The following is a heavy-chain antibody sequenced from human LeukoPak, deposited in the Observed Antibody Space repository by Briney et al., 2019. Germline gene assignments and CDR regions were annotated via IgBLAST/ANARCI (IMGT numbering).Heavy chain of an antibody. J-gene: IGHJ1*01. CDR2: IRFDGSTK. CDR1: GITFRSSS. V-gene: IGHV3-30*02. Sequence: GGSLRLSCVASGITFRSSSMHWVRQAPGKGLEWLAFIRFDGSTKYYADSVRGRFTIYRDNSKNTLYLQMNSLRGEDTAVYYCGKDPNGDYVGAFDFQRWGQGTLVTVSS. D-gene: IGHD4-17*01. CDR3: GKDPNGDYVGAFDFQR.